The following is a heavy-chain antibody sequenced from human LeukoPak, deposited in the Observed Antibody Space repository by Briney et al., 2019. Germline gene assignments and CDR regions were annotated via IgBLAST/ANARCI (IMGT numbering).Heavy chain of an antibody. J-gene: IGHJ5*02. D-gene: IGHD3-3*01. CDR2: INHSGST. V-gene: IGHV4-34*01. Sequence: SETLSLTCAVYGGSFSGYYWSWIRQPPGKGLEWIGEINHSGSTNYNPSLKSRVTISVGTSKNQFSLKLSSVTAADTAVYYCARGRTYYDFWSANKGRFDPWGQGTLVTVSS. CDR3: ARGRTYYDFWSANKGRFDP. CDR1: GGSFSGYY.